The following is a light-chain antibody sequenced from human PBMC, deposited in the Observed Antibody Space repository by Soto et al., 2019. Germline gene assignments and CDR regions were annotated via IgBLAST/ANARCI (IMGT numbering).Light chain of an antibody. J-gene: IGLJ1*01. CDR2: EVS. CDR3: SSYTSSSPYV. CDR1: SSDVGAYNY. V-gene: IGLV2-8*01. Sequence: QSVLTQPPSASGSPGQSVTISCTGTSSDVGAYNYVSWYQQYPGKAPKLMIYEVSKRPSGVPDRFSGSKSGNTASLTISGLQAEDEADYYCSSYTSSSPYVFGTGTKLTVL.